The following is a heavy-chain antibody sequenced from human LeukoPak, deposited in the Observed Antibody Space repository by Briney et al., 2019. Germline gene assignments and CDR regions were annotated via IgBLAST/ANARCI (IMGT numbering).Heavy chain of an antibody. J-gene: IGHJ4*02. CDR3: ARRGGYGDYALDF. D-gene: IGHD4-17*01. Sequence: GGSLRLSCAASGFTFSSYAMHWVRQAPGKGLEWVAVISYDGSNKYYADSVKGRFTISRDNAKNSLYLQMNSLRAEDTALYYCARRGGYGDYALDFWGQGTLVTVSS. V-gene: IGHV3-30*04. CDR2: ISYDGSNK. CDR1: GFTFSSYA.